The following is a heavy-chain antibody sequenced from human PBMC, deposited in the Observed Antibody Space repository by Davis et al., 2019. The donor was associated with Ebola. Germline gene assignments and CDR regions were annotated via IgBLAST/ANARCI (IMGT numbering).Heavy chain of an antibody. CDR3: ATRLWDGDS. Sequence: PGGSLRLSCAASGFTFSSYSMNWVRQAPGKGLEWVSYISSSSTIYYADSVKGRFTISRDNAKNSLYLQMNSLRAEDTAVYYCATRLWDGDSWGQGTLVTVSS. V-gene: IGHV3-48*01. CDR2: ISSSSTI. J-gene: IGHJ4*02. CDR1: GFTFSSYS. D-gene: IGHD1-1*01.